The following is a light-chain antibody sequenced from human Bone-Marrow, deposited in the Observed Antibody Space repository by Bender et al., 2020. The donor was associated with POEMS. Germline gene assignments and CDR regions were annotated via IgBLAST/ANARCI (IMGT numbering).Light chain of an antibody. CDR2: EVS. Sequence: QSALTQPASVSGSPGQSITISCTGASSDVGTYNFVSWYQQLPGKAPKLMIYEVSKRPSGVSNRFSGSKSGNTASLAITGLQAEDEGDYYCQSYDNSLGGWVFGGGTKLTVL. CDR3: QSYDNSLGGWV. V-gene: IGLV2-14*02. J-gene: IGLJ3*02. CDR1: SSDVGTYNF.